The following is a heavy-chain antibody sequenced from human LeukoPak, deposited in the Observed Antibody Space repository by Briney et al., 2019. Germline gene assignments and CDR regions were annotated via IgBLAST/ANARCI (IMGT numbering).Heavy chain of an antibody. CDR1: GFTFSSYG. CDR2: IWYDGSNK. Sequence: PGGSLRLSCAASGFTFSSYGMHWVRQAPGKGLEWVALIWYDGSNKYYADSVKGRFTISRDNSKNTLYLQMNSLRAEDTAVYYCAKALVYYDFWSGYYFDYWGQGTPVTVSS. CDR3: AKALVYYDFWSGYYFDY. V-gene: IGHV3-33*06. D-gene: IGHD3-3*01. J-gene: IGHJ4*02.